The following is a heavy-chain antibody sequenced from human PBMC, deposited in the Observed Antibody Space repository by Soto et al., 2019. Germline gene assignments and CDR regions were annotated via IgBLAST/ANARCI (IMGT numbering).Heavy chain of an antibody. Sequence: GGSLRLSCAASGFTFSSYGMHWVRQAPGKGLEWVAVISYDGSNKYYADSVKDRFTISRDNSKNTLYLQMNSLRAEDTAVYYCAKVGDIVLMVYAYFDYWGQGTLVTVSS. J-gene: IGHJ4*02. V-gene: IGHV3-30*18. CDR2: ISYDGSNK. CDR1: GFTFSSYG. CDR3: AKVGDIVLMVYAYFDY. D-gene: IGHD2-8*01.